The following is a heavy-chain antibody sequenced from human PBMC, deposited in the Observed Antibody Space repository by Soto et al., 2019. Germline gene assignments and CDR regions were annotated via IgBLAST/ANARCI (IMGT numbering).Heavy chain of an antibody. D-gene: IGHD6-19*01. CDR3: ARAGPGRAPSSGWYFLVY. J-gene: IGHJ4*02. V-gene: IGHV3-33*01. Sequence: QVQLVESGGGVVQPGRSLRLSCAASGFTFSSYGMHWVRQAPGKGLEGVAVIWYDGSKKYYADSVKGRFTISRDNSTNPLYLQMNRLGAEVTAWYCCARAGPGRAPSSGWYFLVYLGQGPLVTVSS. CDR1: GFTFSSYG. CDR2: IWYDGSKK.